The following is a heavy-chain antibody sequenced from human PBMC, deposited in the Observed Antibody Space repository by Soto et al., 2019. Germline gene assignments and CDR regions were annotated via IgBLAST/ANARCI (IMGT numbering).Heavy chain of an antibody. Sequence: QVQLVESGGGVVQPGRSLRLSCAASGFTFSSYAMHWVRQAPGKGLEWVAVISYDGSNKYYADSVKGRFTISRDNSKNTLYQQMNSLRADDTAVYYCASTLDVWGQGTTVTVSS. V-gene: IGHV3-30-3*01. CDR3: ASTLDV. CDR1: GFTFSSYA. J-gene: IGHJ6*02. CDR2: ISYDGSNK.